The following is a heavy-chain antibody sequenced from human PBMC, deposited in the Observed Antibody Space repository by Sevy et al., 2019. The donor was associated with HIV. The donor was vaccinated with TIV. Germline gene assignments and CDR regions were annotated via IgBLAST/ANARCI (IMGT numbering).Heavy chain of an antibody. CDR3: ARAFPMVRGVTIVRYWYFDL. V-gene: IGHV3-21*01. CDR2: ISSSSSYI. D-gene: IGHD3-10*01. J-gene: IGHJ2*01. CDR1: GFTFSSYS. Sequence: GGSLRLSCAASGFTFSSYSMNWVRQAPGKGLEWVSSISSSSSYIYYADSVKGRFTISRDNARNSLYLQMNSLRAEDTAVYYCARAFPMVRGVTIVRYWYFDLWGRGTLVTVSS.